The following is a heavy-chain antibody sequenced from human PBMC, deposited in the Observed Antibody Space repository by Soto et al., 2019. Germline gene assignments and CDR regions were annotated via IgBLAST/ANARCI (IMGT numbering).Heavy chain of an antibody. V-gene: IGHV3-23*01. D-gene: IGHD2-2*01. J-gene: IGHJ6*02. CDR2: ISGSGVGT. Sequence: PGGSLRLSCAASGFTFDTYDMSWVRQAPGKGLEWVSVISGSGVGTYYADSVKGRFTISRDNSKNTVDLQMTSLRVEDSAVYYCASKYCSSTSCWRLYYYYGMDVWGQGTTVTVSS. CDR3: ASKYCSSTSCWRLYYYYGMDV. CDR1: GFTFDTYD.